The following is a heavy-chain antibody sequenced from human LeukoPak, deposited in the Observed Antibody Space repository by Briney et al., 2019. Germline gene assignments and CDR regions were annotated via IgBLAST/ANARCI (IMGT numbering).Heavy chain of an antibody. CDR1: GGSFSGYY. CDR3: ASSGMIVVVMDY. Sequence: SETLSLTCAVYGGSFSGYYWSWIRQPPGKGLEWIGEINHSGSTNYNPSLKSRVTISVDTSKNQFSLKLSSVTAADTAVYYCASSGMIVVVMDYWGQGTLVTVSS. J-gene: IGHJ4*02. V-gene: IGHV4-34*01. D-gene: IGHD3-22*01. CDR2: INHSGST.